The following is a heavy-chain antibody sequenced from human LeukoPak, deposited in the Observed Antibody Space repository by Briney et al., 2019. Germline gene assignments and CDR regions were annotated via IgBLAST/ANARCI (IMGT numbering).Heavy chain of an antibody. J-gene: IGHJ1*01. CDR3: ARAPSEIGGYYPEYFRH. V-gene: IGHV3-74*01. CDR1: GFTFSSYW. Sequence: GGSLRLSCAASGFTFSSYWMHWVRQAPGKGLVWVSRIKSDGSTNYADSVKGRFTISRDNAKNTVSLQMNNLRAEDTGVYYCARAPSEIGGYYPEYFRHWGQGTLVTVTS. D-gene: IGHD3-22*01. CDR2: IKSDGST.